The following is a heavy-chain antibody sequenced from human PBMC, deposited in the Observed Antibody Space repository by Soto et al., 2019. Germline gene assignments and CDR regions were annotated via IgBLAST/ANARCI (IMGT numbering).Heavy chain of an antibody. CDR3: ARSDGRY. Sequence: PSETLSLTCTVSGGSISSYYWSWIRQSPGKGPEWIGYVYRSGTTNYNPSLQSRVTMSLDTSKNQFSLKLNAVTTADTAVYYCARSDGRYWGQGTLVTVSS. J-gene: IGHJ4*02. CDR2: VYRSGTT. V-gene: IGHV4-59*01. CDR1: GGSISSYY.